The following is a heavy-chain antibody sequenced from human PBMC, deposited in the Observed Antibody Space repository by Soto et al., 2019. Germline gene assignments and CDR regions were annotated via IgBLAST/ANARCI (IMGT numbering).Heavy chain of an antibody. V-gene: IGHV3-30*18. Sequence: QVQLVESGGGVVQPGRSLRLSCAASGFTFSTYGMHWVRQAPGKGLEWVAVISYDGSNKYYAESVKGRFTISRDNSKNTLYLQMNSLRAEDTAVYYCAKARKVEYSSSGGMDVRGQGTTVTVSS. CDR3: AKARKVEYSSSGGMDV. CDR1: GFTFSTYG. D-gene: IGHD6-6*01. CDR2: ISYDGSNK. J-gene: IGHJ6*02.